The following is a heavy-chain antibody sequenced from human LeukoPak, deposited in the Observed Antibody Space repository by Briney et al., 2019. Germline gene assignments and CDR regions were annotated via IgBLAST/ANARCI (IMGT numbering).Heavy chain of an antibody. J-gene: IGHJ4*02. Sequence: SETLSLTCTVSGYSISSGYYWGWIRQPPGKGLEWIGSIYHSGSTYYNPSVKSRVTISVDTSNTQFSLKLSSVTAAHTAVYYCARTDSGSYRQPFDYWGQGTLVTVSS. CDR2: IYHSGST. CDR3: ARTDSGSYRQPFDY. D-gene: IGHD1-26*01. CDR1: GYSISSGYY. V-gene: IGHV4-38-2*02.